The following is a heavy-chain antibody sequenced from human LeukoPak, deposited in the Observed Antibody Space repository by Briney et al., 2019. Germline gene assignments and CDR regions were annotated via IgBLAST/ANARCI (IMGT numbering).Heavy chain of an antibody. J-gene: IGHJ4*02. Sequence: GGSLRLSCAASGFTFSSYWMSWVRQAPGKGLEWVANIKQDGSEKYYVDSVKGRFTISRDNAKNSLYLQMNSLRAEDTAVYYCARDGVPPSTVTTFDYWGQGTLVTVSS. CDR2: IKQDGSEK. CDR3: ARDGVPPSTVTTFDY. V-gene: IGHV3-7*01. D-gene: IGHD4-17*01. CDR1: GFTFSSYW.